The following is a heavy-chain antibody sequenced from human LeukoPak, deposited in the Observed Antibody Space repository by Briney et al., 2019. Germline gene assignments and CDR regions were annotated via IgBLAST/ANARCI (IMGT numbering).Heavy chain of an antibody. Sequence: GGSLRLSCAASGFTFSSHGMHWVRQAPGKGLEWVSAISGSGGSTYYADSVKGRFTISRDNSKNTVHLQMNSLRAEDTAMYYCARPGIGYSSGWDYYYMDVWGKGTTVTVSS. V-gene: IGHV3-23*01. CDR2: ISGSGGST. J-gene: IGHJ6*03. CDR1: GFTFSSHG. D-gene: IGHD6-19*01. CDR3: ARPGIGYSSGWDYYYMDV.